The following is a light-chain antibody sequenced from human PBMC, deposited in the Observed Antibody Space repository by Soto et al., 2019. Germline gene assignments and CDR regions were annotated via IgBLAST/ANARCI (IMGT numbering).Light chain of an antibody. J-gene: IGLJ1*01. CDR1: SRVVGGYNY. CDR3: CSYTSSGTYV. CDR2: GVT. Sequence: QSALTQPSSGVGSPGQVLPISCTGNSRVVGGYNYVSWYQQHPGKAPKLIIYGVTNRPSGVSDRFSGSKSGNTASLTISGLQAEDETDYYCCSYTSSGTYVFGTGTKVTVL. V-gene: IGLV2-14*03.